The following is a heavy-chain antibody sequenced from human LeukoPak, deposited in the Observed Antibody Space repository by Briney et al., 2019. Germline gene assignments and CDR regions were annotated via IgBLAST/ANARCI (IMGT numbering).Heavy chain of an antibody. J-gene: IGHJ4*02. D-gene: IGHD4-11*01. V-gene: IGHV1-24*01. Sequence: ASVKVSCKVSGHSLSDLSIHWVRQAPGKGLEWMGGFDIEDAEAIYAQEFEGRVIMTEDTATETAYMELSSLKSEDTAVYYCVAEVIEVTMGDYWGQGTLVTVSS. CDR2: FDIEDAEA. CDR3: VAEVIEVTMGDY. CDR1: GHSLSDLS.